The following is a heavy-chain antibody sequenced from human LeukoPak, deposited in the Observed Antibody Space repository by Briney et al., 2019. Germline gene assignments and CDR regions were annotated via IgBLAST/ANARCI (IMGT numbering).Heavy chain of an antibody. CDR2: ISAYKGNT. CDR3: ARDGRRVATKAPYPGY. Sequence: EASVKVSCKASGYTFTSYGISWVRQAPGQGREGMGWISAYKGNTNYAQKLQSRVTMTNDTYTCTDKNEVRSLRSDGTAVYYCARDGRRVATKAPYPGYWGQGTLVTVSS. J-gene: IGHJ4*02. CDR1: GYTFTSYG. V-gene: IGHV1-18*01. D-gene: IGHD5-24*01.